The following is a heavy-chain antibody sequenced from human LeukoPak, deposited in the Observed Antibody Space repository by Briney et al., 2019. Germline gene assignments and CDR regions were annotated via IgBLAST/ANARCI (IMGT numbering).Heavy chain of an antibody. CDR1: GFTFSSSD. J-gene: IGHJ5*01. Sequence: PGGSLRLSCAASGFTFSSSDMHWVRQAPGKGLEWVAFIRYDGNNKYYADSVKGRLTITRDNSKNTLYPQMNSLRAADTAVYYCAKGYRNHLLILLDSWGQGTLVTVPS. CDR2: IRYDGNNK. D-gene: IGHD3-16*01. V-gene: IGHV3-30*02. CDR3: AKGYRNHLLILLDS.